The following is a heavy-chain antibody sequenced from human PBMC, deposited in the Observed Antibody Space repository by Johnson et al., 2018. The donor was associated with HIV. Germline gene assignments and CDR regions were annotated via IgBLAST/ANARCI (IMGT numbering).Heavy chain of an antibody. CDR2: ISSSGRTI. D-gene: IGHD5-12*01. J-gene: IGHJ3*02. V-gene: IGHV3-11*01. Sequence: VQLVESGGGLVKPGGSLRLSCAASGFTFSDYYMTWIRQAPGKGLESISYISSSGRTIYYADSVKGRFTMSRDNAKKSLYLQMNSLRAEDTAVYYCAKDGDWDTVAHAFDIWGQGTMVTVSS. CDR3: AKDGDWDTVAHAFDI. CDR1: GFTFSDYY.